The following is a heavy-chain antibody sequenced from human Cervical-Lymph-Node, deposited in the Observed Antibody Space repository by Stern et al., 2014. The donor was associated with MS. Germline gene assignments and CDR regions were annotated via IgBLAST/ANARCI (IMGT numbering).Heavy chain of an antibody. CDR1: GFTFDDYA. V-gene: IGHV3-9*01. J-gene: IGHJ4*02. CDR2: ISWKSGSI. D-gene: IGHD6-6*01. CDR3: AKEGSSSSFDY. Sequence: EVQLVESGGGLVQPGRSLRLSCAASGFTFDDYAMHWVRQAPGKGLEWVSGISWKSGSIGYADSVKGRFTISRDNAKNSLYLQMNSLRAEDTALYYCAKEGSSSSFDYWGQGTLVTVSS.